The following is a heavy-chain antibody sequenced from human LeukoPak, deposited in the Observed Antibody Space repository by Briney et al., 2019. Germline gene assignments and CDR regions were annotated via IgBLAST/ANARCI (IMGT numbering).Heavy chain of an antibody. CDR2: ISSSSSTI. Sequence: GGSLRLSCAASGFTFSSYSMNWVRQAPGKGLEWVSYISSSSSTIYYADSVKGRFTISRDNAKNSLYLQMNSLRAEDTAVYYCARDPGGWNFNYWGQGTLVTVSS. D-gene: IGHD6-19*01. V-gene: IGHV3-48*01. CDR1: GFTFSSYS. CDR3: ARDPGGWNFNY. J-gene: IGHJ4*02.